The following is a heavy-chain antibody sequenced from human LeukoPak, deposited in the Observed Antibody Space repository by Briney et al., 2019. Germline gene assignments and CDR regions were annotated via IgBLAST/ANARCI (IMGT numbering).Heavy chain of an antibody. CDR3: ARVGRRTAAGTPFDY. Sequence: ASVKVSCKASGYTFSSYDVNWVRQATGQGLEWMGWMNPKNGDTGYALKFQGRVTMSRNTPISTAYMELSRLKSDDTAVYYCARVGRRTAAGTPFDYWGQGTLVTVSS. CDR2: MNPKNGDT. D-gene: IGHD6-13*01. V-gene: IGHV1-8*01. CDR1: GYTFSSYD. J-gene: IGHJ4*02.